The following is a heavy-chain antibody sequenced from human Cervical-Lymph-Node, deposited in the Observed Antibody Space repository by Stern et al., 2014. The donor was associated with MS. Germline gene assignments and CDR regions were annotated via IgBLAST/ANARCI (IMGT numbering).Heavy chain of an antibody. CDR2: IYHGGNT. D-gene: IGHD3-10*01. J-gene: IGHJ4*02. Sequence: QVQLQESGPGLVKPSGTLSLTCAVSGGSISRTNWWTWVRQSPGKGLEWIGKIYHGGNTTNTPSLKSRVTISWDSPKTGFSLEMNWVTAADTAVYYCARAPYFYGSGSFGWGQGILVTVSS. V-gene: IGHV4-4*02. CDR3: ARAPYFYGSGSFG. CDR1: GGSISRTNW.